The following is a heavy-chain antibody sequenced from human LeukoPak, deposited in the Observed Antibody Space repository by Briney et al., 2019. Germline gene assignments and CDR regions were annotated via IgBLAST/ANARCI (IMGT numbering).Heavy chain of an antibody. CDR2: IYFSGST. J-gene: IGHJ4*02. CDR1: GTSISGSNYY. D-gene: IGHD4/OR15-4a*01. Sequence: SETLSLTCTVSGTSISGSNYYWAWIRQPAGNELEWIGRIYFSGSTNYNPSLKSRVTLSVHTSRNQFSLKLNSVTAADTAVYYCARYDYGANFDLWGQGTLVTVSS. V-gene: IGHV4-61*02. CDR3: ARYDYGANFDL.